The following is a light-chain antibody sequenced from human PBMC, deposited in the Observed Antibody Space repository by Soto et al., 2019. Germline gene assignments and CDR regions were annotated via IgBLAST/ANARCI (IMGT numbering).Light chain of an antibody. CDR3: HQYCSSPTWT. Sequence: EIVLIHSVVTVSLSPGERNTLSCRASQSISSSYLAWYQQKPGQAPRLLIYGASTRATGIPARFSGSGSGTEFTLTITRLEPEDSAVYYCHQYCSSPTWTFGQGTKV. CDR1: QSISSSY. CDR2: GAS. J-gene: IGKJ1*01. V-gene: IGKV3-20*01.